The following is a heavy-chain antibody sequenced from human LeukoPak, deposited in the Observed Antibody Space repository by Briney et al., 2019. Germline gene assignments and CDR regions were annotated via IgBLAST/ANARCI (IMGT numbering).Heavy chain of an antibody. CDR2: ISSSSCYI. D-gene: IGHD6-13*01. V-gene: IGHV3-21*01. Sequence: GGSLRLSCAASGFTFSSFWMSWVRQAPGKGLEWVSSISSSSCYIYYADSVKGRFTISRDNAKNSLYLQMNSLRAEDTAVYYCARQTPYSSIDYWGQGTLVTVSS. CDR1: GFTFSSFW. CDR3: ARQTPYSSIDY. J-gene: IGHJ4*02.